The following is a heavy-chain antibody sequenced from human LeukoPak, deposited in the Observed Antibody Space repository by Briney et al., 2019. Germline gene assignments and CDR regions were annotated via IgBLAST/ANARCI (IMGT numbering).Heavy chain of an antibody. V-gene: IGHV3-74*01. D-gene: IGHD4-17*01. Sequence: GGSLRLSCAASGFPFNNYWMHWVRQVPGKRLVWVSRINTDGIITSYADSVKGRFTISRDNAKNTLYLQMNSLRAEDTAVYYCARLGTYDYGVYYYGMDVWGEGTTVTVSS. J-gene: IGHJ6*04. CDR2: INTDGIIT. CDR1: GFPFNNYW. CDR3: ARLGTYDYGVYYYGMDV.